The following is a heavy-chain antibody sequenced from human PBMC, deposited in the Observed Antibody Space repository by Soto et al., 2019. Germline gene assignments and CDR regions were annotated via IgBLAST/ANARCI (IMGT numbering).Heavy chain of an antibody. J-gene: IGHJ4*02. CDR1: GFTFSSYG. CDR3: AKDPGSYDGDYVGVEDY. V-gene: IGHV3-30*18. Sequence: VQLVESGGGLVQPGGSLRLSCAASGFTFSSYGMHWVRQAPGKGLEWVAVISYDGSNKYYADSVKGRFTISRDNSKNTLYLQMNSLRAEDTAVYYCAKDPGSYDGDYVGVEDYWGQGTLVTVSS. D-gene: IGHD4-17*01. CDR2: ISYDGSNK.